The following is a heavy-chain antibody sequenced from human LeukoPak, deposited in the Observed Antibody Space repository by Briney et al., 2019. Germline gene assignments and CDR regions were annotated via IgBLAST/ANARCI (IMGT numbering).Heavy chain of an antibody. CDR2: LYYGENS. CDR1: GGSISIISSSTYY. D-gene: IGHD6-25*01. V-gene: IGHV4-39*01. J-gene: IGHJ4*02. CDR3: ARQLPTAAADTRGYFDY. Sequence: SETLSLTCTVSGGSISIISSSTYYWGWIRQAPGKGLEWIGSLYYGENSHYNPSLKSRATLSVDTSDNQFSLKLTSVTAADAAVYFCARQLPTAAADTRGYFDYWGQGTVVTVSS.